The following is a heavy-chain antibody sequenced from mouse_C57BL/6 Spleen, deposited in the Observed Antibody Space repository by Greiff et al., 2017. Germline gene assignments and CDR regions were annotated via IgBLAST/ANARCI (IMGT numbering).Heavy chain of an antibody. J-gene: IGHJ4*01. CDR2: IYPGGGYT. D-gene: IGHD3-2*02. V-gene: IGHV1-63*01. Sequence: QVHVKPSGAELVRPGTSVKMSCKASGYTFTNYWIGWAKQRPGHGLEWIGDIYPGGGYTNYNEKFKGKATLTADKSSSTAYMQFSSLTSEDSAIYYCARTAQATDAMDYWGQGTSVTVSS. CDR1: GYTFTNYW. CDR3: ARTAQATDAMDY.